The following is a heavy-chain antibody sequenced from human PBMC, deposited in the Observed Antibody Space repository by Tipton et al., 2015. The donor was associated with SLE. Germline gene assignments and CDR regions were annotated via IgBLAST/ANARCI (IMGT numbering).Heavy chain of an antibody. J-gene: IGHJ6*02. CDR2: INQDSSEQ. V-gene: IGHV3-7*01. D-gene: IGHD2-2*01. CDR3: AKSRGLAV. Sequence: SLRLSCAASGFTFSSYWMHWVRQAPGKGLEWVANINQDSSEQNYVDSVKGRFTISRDNAKNSLYLQMNSLRAEDTAMYYCAKSRGLAVWGQGTTVTVSS. CDR1: GFTFSSYW.